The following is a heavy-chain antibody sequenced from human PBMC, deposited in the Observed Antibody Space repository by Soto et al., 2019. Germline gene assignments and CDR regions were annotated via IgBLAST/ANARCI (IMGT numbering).Heavy chain of an antibody. CDR3: ARDPPNYDYICGSYRHGDY. CDR1: GGTFSSYT. V-gene: IGHV1-69*08. CDR2: IIPILGIA. J-gene: IGHJ4*02. Sequence: QVQLVQSGAEVKKPGSSVKVSCKASGGTFSSYTISWVRQAPGQGLEWMGRIIPILGIANYAQKFQGRVTITADKSTSTAYMELSSLRSEDTAVYYCARDPPNYDYICGSYRHGDYWGQGTLVTVSS. D-gene: IGHD3-16*02.